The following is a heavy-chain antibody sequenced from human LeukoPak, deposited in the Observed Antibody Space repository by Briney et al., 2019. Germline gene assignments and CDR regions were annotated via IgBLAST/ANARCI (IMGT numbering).Heavy chain of an antibody. Sequence: TSETLSLTCTVSGGSISSYYWSWIRQPPGKGLEWIGYIYYSGSTNYNPSLKSRVTISVDTSKNQFSLKLSSVTAADTAVYYCARDSRLVGIDYWGQGTLVTVSS. J-gene: IGHJ4*02. CDR2: IYYSGST. CDR1: GGSISSYY. D-gene: IGHD6-6*01. CDR3: ARDSRLVGIDY. V-gene: IGHV4-59*01.